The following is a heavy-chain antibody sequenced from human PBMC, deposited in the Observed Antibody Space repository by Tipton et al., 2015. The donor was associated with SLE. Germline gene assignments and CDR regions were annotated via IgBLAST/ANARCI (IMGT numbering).Heavy chain of an antibody. D-gene: IGHD3-3*01. V-gene: IGHV4-59*08. J-gene: IGHJ4*02. CDR1: GGSITSHY. CDR2: VSYTGSA. Sequence: LRLSCTVSGGSITSHYWTWIRQSPGKEFEWLAYVSYTGSATYNPSLRSRVSISLETSENQFSLKVTSVTAADTAVYYCARLSAYYRVFDLWGQGTQVTVSS. CDR3: ARLSAYYRVFDL.